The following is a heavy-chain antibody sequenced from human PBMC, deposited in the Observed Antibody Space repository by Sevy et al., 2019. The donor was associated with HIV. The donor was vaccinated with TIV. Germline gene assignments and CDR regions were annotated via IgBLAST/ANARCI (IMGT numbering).Heavy chain of an antibody. CDR3: AKRRVQSGLSGGGANYGWDV. J-gene: IGHJ6*02. CDR1: GFSFSNYA. D-gene: IGHD2-8*02. CDR2: LIGGGSRT. V-gene: IGHV3-23*01. Sequence: GGSLRLSCAASGFSFSNYAMSWVRQAPGKGLEWVSTLIGGGSRTYYADSVTGRFTISRDNSRNTLYLQMNSLRAEDRAVYYGAKRRVQSGLSGGGANYGWDVCGQGTTVTVSS.